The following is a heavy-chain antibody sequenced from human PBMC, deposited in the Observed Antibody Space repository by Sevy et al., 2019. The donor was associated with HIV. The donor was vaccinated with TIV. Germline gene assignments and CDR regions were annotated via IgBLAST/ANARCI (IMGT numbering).Heavy chain of an antibody. CDR3: AREDHLGYCSSTNCYPTYFDY. Sequence: SETLSLTCTVSGGSISSHYWSWIRQPAGRGLEWIGRIFISGDTNYNPSLKSRVTMSVDTSKNQVSLKQSSVTAADTAVYFCAREDHLGYCSSTNCYPTYFDYWGQGTLVTVSS. V-gene: IGHV4-4*07. D-gene: IGHD2-2*01. CDR1: GGSISSHY. CDR2: IFISGDT. J-gene: IGHJ4*02.